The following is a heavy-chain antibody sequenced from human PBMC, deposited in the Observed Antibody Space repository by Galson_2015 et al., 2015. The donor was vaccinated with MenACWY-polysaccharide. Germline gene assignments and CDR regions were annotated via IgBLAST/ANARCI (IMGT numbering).Heavy chain of an antibody. CDR1: GFTFSSYA. V-gene: IGHV3-23*01. J-gene: IGHJ6*02. D-gene: IGHD2-2*01. CDR3: AKSLYYCSSTSCFSTGTYYYYGMDV. Sequence: SLRLSCAASGFTFSSYAMSWVRQAPGKGLEWVSAISGSGGSTYYADSVKGRFTISRDNSKNTLYLQMNSLRAEDTAVYYCAKSLYYCSSTSCFSTGTYYYYGMDVWGQGTTVTVSS. CDR2: ISGSGGST.